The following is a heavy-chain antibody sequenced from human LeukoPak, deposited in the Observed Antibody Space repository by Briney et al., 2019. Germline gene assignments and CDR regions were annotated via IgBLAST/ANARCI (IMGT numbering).Heavy chain of an antibody. CDR3: ARHPFATPFDY. Sequence: NTSETLSLTCAVYGGSFSGYYWSWIRQPPGKVLEWIGYAYYSGHTNYNSSLKSRVTMSLDTSKSQFSLRLSSVTAAATAVYFCARHPFATPFDYWGPGTPVTVSS. D-gene: IGHD2-15*01. V-gene: IGHV4-59*08. J-gene: IGHJ4*02. CDR1: GGSFSGYY. CDR2: AYYSGHT.